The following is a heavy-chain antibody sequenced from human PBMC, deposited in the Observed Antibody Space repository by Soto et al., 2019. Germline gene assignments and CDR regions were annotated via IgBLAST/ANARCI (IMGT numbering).Heavy chain of an antibody. Sequence: GSLRLSCAASGFTVSSNYMSWVLQAPGKGLEWVSVIYSGGSTYYADSVKGRFTISRDNSKNTLYLQMNSLRAEDTAVYYCASKETSTTRGYSSRYYYYYGMDVWGQGTTVTVSS. CDR2: IYSGGST. V-gene: IGHV3-53*01. CDR3: ASKETSTTRGYSSRYYYYYGMDV. D-gene: IGHD5-18*01. J-gene: IGHJ6*02. CDR1: GFTVSSNY.